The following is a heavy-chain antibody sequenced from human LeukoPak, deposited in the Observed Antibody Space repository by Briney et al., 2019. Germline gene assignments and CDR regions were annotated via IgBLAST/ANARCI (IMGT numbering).Heavy chain of an antibody. CDR3: AKGGSPSCYSSSGY. J-gene: IGHJ4*02. CDR1: GFTFSSYA. V-gene: IGHV3-23*01. Sequence: GGSLRLSCAASGFTFSSYAMSWVRQAPGKGLEWVSAISGTGGTTYYADSVKGRFTISGDNSKNTLYLQMNSLRGEDTAVYYCAKGGSPSCYSSSGYWGQGALVTVSS. D-gene: IGHD2-2*01. CDR2: ISGTGGTT.